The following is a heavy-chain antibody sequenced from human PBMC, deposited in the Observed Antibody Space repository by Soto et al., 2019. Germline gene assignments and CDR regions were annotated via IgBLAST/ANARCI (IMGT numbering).Heavy chain of an antibody. D-gene: IGHD4-17*01. J-gene: IGHJ3*02. CDR3: ARIGVDYGGNSPNDAFDI. CDR1: GYTFTGYY. Sequence: QVQLVQSGAEVKKPGASVKVSCKASGYTFTGYYMHWVRQAPGQGLEWMGWINPNSGGTNYAQKFEGWVTMTRETSISTAYMELSRLRSDDTAVYYCARIGVDYGGNSPNDAFDIWGQGTMVTVSS. V-gene: IGHV1-2*04. CDR2: INPNSGGT.